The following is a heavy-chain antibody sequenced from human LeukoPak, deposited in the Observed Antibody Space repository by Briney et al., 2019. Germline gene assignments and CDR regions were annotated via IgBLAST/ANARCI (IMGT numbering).Heavy chain of an antibody. D-gene: IGHD3-9*01. CDR1: GGSISSYY. Sequence: TLSLPCTVSGGSISSYYWSWIRQPPGKGLEWIVYIYYSGSTNYNPSLKSRLTISVDTSKNLFSVMQSSVTAADTAVLYCARLFAYEDILTGNSKAFYISGERAMVSVSS. J-gene: IGHJ3*02. CDR2: IYYSGST. CDR3: ARLFAYEDILTGNSKAFYI. V-gene: IGHV4-59*01.